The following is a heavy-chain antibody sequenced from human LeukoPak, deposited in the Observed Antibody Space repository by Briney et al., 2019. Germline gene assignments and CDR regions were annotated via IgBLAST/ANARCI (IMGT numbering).Heavy chain of an antibody. CDR3: ARERASDGYEKATPFDL. CDR1: GFTLSSYW. V-gene: IGHV3-7*01. Sequence: GGSLRLSCAASGFTLSSYWMSWVRQAPGKGLEWVGNINQYGSETYYVDSVRGRCTISRDNAKSSLDLLLNSLRAEDTAVYYCARERASDGYEKATPFDLWGQGTLVTVSS. D-gene: IGHD3-16*01. J-gene: IGHJ4*02. CDR2: INQYGSET.